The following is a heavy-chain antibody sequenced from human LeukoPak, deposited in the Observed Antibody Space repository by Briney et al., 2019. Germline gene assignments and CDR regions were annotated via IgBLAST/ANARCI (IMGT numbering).Heavy chain of an antibody. Sequence: SETLSLTCAVYGGSFSGYYWSWIRQPPGKGLEWIGEINHSGSTNYNPSLKSRVTISVDTSKNQFSLKLSSVTAADTAVYYCARGGDIVEVPAARYGDYWGQGTLVTVSS. CDR3: ARGGDIVEVPAARYGDY. J-gene: IGHJ4*02. CDR2: INHSGST. V-gene: IGHV4-34*01. D-gene: IGHD2-2*01. CDR1: GGSFSGYY.